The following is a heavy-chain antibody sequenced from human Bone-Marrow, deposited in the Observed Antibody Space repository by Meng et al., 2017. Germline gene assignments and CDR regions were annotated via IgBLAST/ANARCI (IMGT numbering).Heavy chain of an antibody. V-gene: IGHV4-4*07. J-gene: IGHJ3*02. CDR3: ARNSGGSYGAFDI. Sequence: GSLRLSCTVSGGSISSYYWSWIRQPAGKGLEWIGRIYTSGGTNYNPSLKSRVTMSVDTSKNQFSLKLSSVTAADTAVYYCARNSGGSYGAFDIWGQGTMVTVSS. CDR1: GGSISSYY. CDR2: IYTSGGT. D-gene: IGHD1-26*01.